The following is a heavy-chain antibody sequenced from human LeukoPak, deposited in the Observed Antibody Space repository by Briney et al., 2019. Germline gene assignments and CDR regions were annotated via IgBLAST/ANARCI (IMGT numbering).Heavy chain of an antibody. V-gene: IGHV1-2*02. CDR1: GYSFTGYY. J-gene: IGHJ4*02. CDR2: NDPNSGGT. CDR3: ARGGYSGYTDFDY. D-gene: IGHD5-12*01. Sequence: ASVKVSCKASGYSFTGYYMHWVRQAPGQGLEWVGWNDPNSGGTSYAQKFQGRVTMTRDTSFSSGYMELSRLRSDDTAVYYCARGGYSGYTDFDYWGQGTLVTGSP.